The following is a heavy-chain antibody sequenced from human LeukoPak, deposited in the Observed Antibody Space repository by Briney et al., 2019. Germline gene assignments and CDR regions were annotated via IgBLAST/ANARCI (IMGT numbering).Heavy chain of an antibody. D-gene: IGHD4-11*01. CDR3: ARSHAYSDYVRWFDP. V-gene: IGHV4-59*01. J-gene: IGHJ5*02. Sequence: SETLSLTCTVSGGSLSSYYWSWIRHPPGKGLEWVGYIYYIGSTNYNPSLKSRVTISVDTSKNQFSLKLSSVTAADTAVYYCARSHAYSDYVRWFDPWGQGTLVTVSS. CDR1: GGSLSSYY. CDR2: IYYIGST.